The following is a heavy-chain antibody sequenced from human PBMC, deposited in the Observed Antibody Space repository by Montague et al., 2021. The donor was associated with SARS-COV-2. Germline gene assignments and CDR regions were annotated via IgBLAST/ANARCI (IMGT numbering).Heavy chain of an antibody. CDR3: ARPVAPCGGHCRNWYFEP. CDR2: NSYSWST. CDR1: VGPITTDLFT. D-gene: IGHD2-21*02. J-gene: IGHJ2*01. V-gene: IGHV4-39*01. Sequence: SETLSLTCTVSVGPITTDLFTWGWVHPATGKGLDCIGSNSYSWSTYYNPSLTGRVTMSVDTSKNQFTLGLITPTATDTAMYYCARPVAPCGGHCRNWYFEPWGHGTLVTVSS.